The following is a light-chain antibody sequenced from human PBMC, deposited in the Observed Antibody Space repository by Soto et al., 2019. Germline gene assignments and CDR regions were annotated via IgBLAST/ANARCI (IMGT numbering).Light chain of an antibody. CDR3: QQYNSYPWT. V-gene: IGKV1-5*01. J-gene: IGKJ1*01. CDR1: QSISSW. Sequence: IQMTQSPSTLSASVGDRVTLTCRASQSISSWLAWYQQKPGKAPKLLIYHAYSLESGVPSRFSGSESGTEFTLTINSLQPDDFATYYCQQYNSYPWTFGQGTKVDIK. CDR2: HAY.